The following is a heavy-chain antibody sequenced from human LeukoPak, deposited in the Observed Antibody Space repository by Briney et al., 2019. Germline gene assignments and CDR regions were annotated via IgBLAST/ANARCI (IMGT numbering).Heavy chain of an antibody. CDR1: GGSISSSSYY. D-gene: IGHD3-22*01. V-gene: IGHV4-39*01. Sequence: SETLSLTCTVSGGSISSSSYYWVWIRQPPGKGLEWIGSIYYSGSTYYNPSLKSRVTISVDTSKNQFSLKLSSVTAADTAVYYCARHSPTTYYYDSTWGAFDIWGQGTMVTVSS. J-gene: IGHJ3*02. CDR2: IYYSGST. CDR3: ARHSPTTYYYDSTWGAFDI.